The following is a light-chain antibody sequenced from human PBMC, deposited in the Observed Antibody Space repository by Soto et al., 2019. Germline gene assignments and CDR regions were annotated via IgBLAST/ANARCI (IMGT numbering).Light chain of an antibody. J-gene: IGKJ2*01. Sequence: DIPMTQSPSSLSASVGDRVTITCRASQSISRYLNWYQLRPGKAPKLLIYGASTLQSGVPSRFSGSGSGTDFTLTISSLQPEDFATYYCQESLTTPPTFGQGTKLEIK. CDR3: QESLTTPPT. CDR2: GAS. V-gene: IGKV1-39*01. CDR1: QSISRY.